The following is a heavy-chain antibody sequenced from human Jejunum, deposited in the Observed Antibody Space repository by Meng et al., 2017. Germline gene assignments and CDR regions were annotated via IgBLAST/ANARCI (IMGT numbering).Heavy chain of an antibody. CDR2: VFYTGST. J-gene: IGHJ4*02. CDR1: GVSVTSGHYY. D-gene: IGHD3-16*01. CDR3: ARGGWDFEY. Sequence: VQLEGSSPGVVRPSETLSLTCTVSGVSVTSGHYYWSWVRQPPGQGLEWIGHVFYTGSTNYSPSFKSRVTISVHTSMNQFSLKLNSVTAADTAVYYCARGGWDFEYWGQGILVTVSS. V-gene: IGHV4-61*01.